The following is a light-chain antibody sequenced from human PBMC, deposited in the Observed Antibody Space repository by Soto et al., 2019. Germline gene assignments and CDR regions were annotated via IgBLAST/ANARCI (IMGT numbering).Light chain of an antibody. J-gene: IGKJ1*01. CDR1: QSVNSN. Sequence: VGMTDAPATLSVSPLEGATLSFRASQSVNSNIAWYQQKPGQPPRLLIYDSSARATGIPARFSGSGSGTEFTLTISSLQPDDFATYSCQQYNSLWTFGQGTKVDIK. CDR3: QQYNSLWT. V-gene: IGKV3-15*01. CDR2: DSS.